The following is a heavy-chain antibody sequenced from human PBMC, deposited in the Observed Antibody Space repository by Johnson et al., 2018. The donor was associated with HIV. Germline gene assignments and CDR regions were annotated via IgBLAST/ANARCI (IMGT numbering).Heavy chain of an antibody. Sequence: QVQLVESGGGVVQPGRSVRLSCAASGLSFSSYGMEWVRQAPGKGLEWVAVIWSDGSNKHYADSVKGRFTISRDNSKNTLYLHMNSLRVEDTAVYYCARPHIVVVTAGYAFDVWGQGTVVTVSS. J-gene: IGHJ3*01. D-gene: IGHD2-21*02. CDR1: GLSFSSYG. CDR2: IWSDGSNK. CDR3: ARPHIVVVTAGYAFDV. V-gene: IGHV3-33*01.